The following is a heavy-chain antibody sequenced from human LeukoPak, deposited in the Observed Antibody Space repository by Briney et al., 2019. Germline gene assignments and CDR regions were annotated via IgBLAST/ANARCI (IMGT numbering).Heavy chain of an antibody. CDR3: AREFILPYEPYYYYVMDV. Sequence: GGSLRLSCAASGFTFSSYGMSWVRQAPGKGLEWVANIKQDGSEKYYVDSVKGRFTISRDNAKNSLYLQMNSLRAEDTAVYYCAREFILPYEPYYYYVMDVWGKGTTVTVSS. CDR1: GFTFSSYG. J-gene: IGHJ6*04. V-gene: IGHV3-7*03. D-gene: IGHD5-12*01. CDR2: IKQDGSEK.